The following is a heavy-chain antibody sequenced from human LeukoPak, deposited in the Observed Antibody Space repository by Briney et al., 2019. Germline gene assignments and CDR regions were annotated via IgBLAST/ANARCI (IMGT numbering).Heavy chain of an antibody. CDR2: INPNSGGT. J-gene: IGHJ6*04. Sequence: ASVKVSCKASGYTFTGYYMHWVRQAPGQGLEWMGWINPNSGGTNYAQKFQGWVTMTRDTSISTAYMEVSRLRSDDTAVYYCARADLYYYGMDVWGKGTTVTVSS. V-gene: IGHV1-2*04. CDR3: ARADLYYYGMDV. CDR1: GYTFTGYY.